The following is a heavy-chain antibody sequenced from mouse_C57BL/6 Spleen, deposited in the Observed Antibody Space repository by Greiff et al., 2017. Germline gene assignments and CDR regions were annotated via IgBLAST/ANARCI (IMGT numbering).Heavy chain of an antibody. CDR1: GYTFTDYE. J-gene: IGHJ2*01. CDR2: IDPETGGT. V-gene: IGHV1-15*01. D-gene: IGHD1-1*01. CDR3: TRDYYGSSYDY. Sequence: VQLQQSGAELVRPGASVTLSCKASGYTFTDYEMHWVKQTPVHGLEWMGAIDPETGGTAYNQKFKGKAILTADKSSSTAYMELRSLTSEDSAVYYCTRDYYGSSYDYWGQGTTLTVSS.